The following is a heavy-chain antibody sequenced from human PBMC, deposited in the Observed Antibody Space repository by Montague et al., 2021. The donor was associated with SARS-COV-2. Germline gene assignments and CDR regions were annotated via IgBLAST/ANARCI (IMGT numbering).Heavy chain of an antibody. V-gene: IGHV4-59*01. Sequence: SETLSLTCTVSGGSISSYYWSWIRQPPGKGLEWIGYTYYSGSTNXNPSLKSRVTISVDTSKNQFSLKLSPVTAADTAVYYCAREVRYYYDSSGPGAFDIWGQGTMVTVSS. J-gene: IGHJ3*02. CDR1: GGSISSYY. D-gene: IGHD3-22*01. CDR2: TYYSGST. CDR3: AREVRYYYDSSGPGAFDI.